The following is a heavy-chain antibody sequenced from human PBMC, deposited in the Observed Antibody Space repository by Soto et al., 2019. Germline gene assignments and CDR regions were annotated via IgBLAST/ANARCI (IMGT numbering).Heavy chain of an antibody. Sequence: QVQLVQSGAEVKKPGASVMVSCEASGDTFTNYEINWVRQATGQGLEWLGWVSLNTGNTGYAQRFQGRVSMTANPSISTAYMELSSLKSEDTAVYYCAAVPRGSRYFYYLDVWGKGTTVIVS. CDR1: GDTFTNYE. CDR3: AAVPRGSRYFYYLDV. V-gene: IGHV1-8*01. CDR2: VSLNTGNT. J-gene: IGHJ6*03. D-gene: IGHD3-16*01.